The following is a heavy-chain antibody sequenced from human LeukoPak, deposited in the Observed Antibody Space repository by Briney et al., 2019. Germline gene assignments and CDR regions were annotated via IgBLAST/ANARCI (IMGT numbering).Heavy chain of an antibody. Sequence: GGSLGLSCAASGCTFSNYGMHWVRQAPGKGLEWVSAIDESGVKTYYTDSVKGRFTISRDNSKNTLYLHMSSLRAEDTALYYCASRDPCSGALCYALAYWGQGTLVTVSS. J-gene: IGHJ4*02. V-gene: IGHV3-23*01. CDR1: GCTFSNYG. CDR3: ASRDPCSGALCYALAY. D-gene: IGHD2-15*01. CDR2: IDESGVKT.